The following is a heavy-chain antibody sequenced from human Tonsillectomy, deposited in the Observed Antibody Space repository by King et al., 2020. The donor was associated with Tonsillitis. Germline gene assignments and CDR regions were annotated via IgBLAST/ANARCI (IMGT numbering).Heavy chain of an antibody. CDR2: MYTNGET. J-gene: IGHJ4*02. V-gene: IGHV4-61*02. CDR1: GESIRSGRHY. Sequence: QLQESGPGLVKPSQTLSLTCSVSGESIRSGRHYWGWIRQPAGKGLEWIGRMYTNGETNYNPSLKSRVTLSLDTSNNQFSLYLPSVTATDSAVYYLAAGQQPMGLDCWGQGTLVTVSA. CDR3: AAGQQPMGLDC. D-gene: IGHD3-16*01.